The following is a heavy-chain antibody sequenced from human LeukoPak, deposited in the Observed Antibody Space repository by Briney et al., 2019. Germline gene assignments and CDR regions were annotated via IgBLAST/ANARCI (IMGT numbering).Heavy chain of an antibody. J-gene: IGHJ6*02. D-gene: IGHD2-2*01. CDR3: ARDRGGATSTYYYYGLDV. CDR2: ISYDGTNK. V-gene: IGHV3-30-3*01. Sequence: GGSPRLSCAASGFAFSTYATHWVRQAPGKGLEWVAGISYDGTNKYYGDSVKGRFTISRDNSKNTLYLQMNSLRGEDTAVYYCARDRGGATSTYYYYGLDVWGQGTTVTVSS. CDR1: GFAFSTYA.